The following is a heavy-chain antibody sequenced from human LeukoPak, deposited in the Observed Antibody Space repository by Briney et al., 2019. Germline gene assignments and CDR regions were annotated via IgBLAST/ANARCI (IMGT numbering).Heavy chain of an antibody. CDR2: MNPNSANT. J-gene: IGHJ4*02. V-gene: IGHV1-8*01. CDR3: ARGRKYSYGKAPFDY. CDR1: GYTFTSYD. D-gene: IGHD5-18*01. Sequence: ASLKVSCKAPGYTFTSYDINWVRQATGQGLEWMGWMNPNSANTGYAQKFQGRVTMTRNTSISTAYMELSSLRSEDTAVYYCARGRKYSYGKAPFDYWGQGTLVTVSS.